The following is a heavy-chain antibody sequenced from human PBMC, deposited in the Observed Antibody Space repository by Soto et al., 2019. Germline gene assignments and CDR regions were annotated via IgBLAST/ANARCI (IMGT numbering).Heavy chain of an antibody. V-gene: IGHV4-4*02. Sequence: SETLSLTCAVSGGSISSTNWWSWVRQPPGKGLEWIGEIYHSGSTNYNPSLKSRVTISVDKSKNQFSLKLSSVTAADTAVYYCASRIFGAAVMDDWGQGTTVTVCS. CDR1: GGSISSTNW. CDR3: ASRIFGAAVMDD. D-gene: IGHD3-3*01. CDR2: IYHSGST. J-gene: IGHJ6*02.